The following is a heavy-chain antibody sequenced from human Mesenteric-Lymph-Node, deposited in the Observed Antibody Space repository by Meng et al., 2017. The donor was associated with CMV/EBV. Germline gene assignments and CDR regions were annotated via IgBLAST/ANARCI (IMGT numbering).Heavy chain of an antibody. V-gene: IGHV3-7*01. CDR2: TKEDGSEK. CDR1: GFTFSRYW. D-gene: IGHD2-2*01. J-gene: IGHJ4*02. Sequence: GESLKISCATSGFTFSRYWMNWVRQAPGKGLEWVANTKEDGSEKYYVDSVKGRFTISRDNAKNSLYLQMNSLRAEDTAVYYCARRRCSSTSCFPDYWGQGTLVTVSS. CDR3: ARRRCSSTSCFPDY.